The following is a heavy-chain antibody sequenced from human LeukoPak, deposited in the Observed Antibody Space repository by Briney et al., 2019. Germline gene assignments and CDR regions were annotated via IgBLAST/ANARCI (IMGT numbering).Heavy chain of an antibody. CDR3: AREKGYYDFWSGHPWEAFDI. D-gene: IGHD3-3*01. Sequence: GASVKVSCKASGYTFTSYGISWVRQAPGQGLEWMGWISAYNGNTNYAQKLQGRVTMTTDTSTSTAYMELRSLRSDDTAVYYCAREKGYYDFWSGHPWEAFDIWGQGTMVTVSS. J-gene: IGHJ3*02. CDR1: GYTFTSYG. CDR2: ISAYNGNT. V-gene: IGHV1-18*01.